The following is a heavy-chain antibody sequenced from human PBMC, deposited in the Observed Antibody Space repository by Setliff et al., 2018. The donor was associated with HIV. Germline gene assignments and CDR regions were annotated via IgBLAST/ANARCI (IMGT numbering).Heavy chain of an antibody. J-gene: IGHJ4*02. V-gene: IGHV3-53*01. CDR2: IYDGGTT. Sequence: PGGSLRLSCVASGFSFNSSYMSWVRQAPGKRQEWVSIIYDGGTTYYGDSVKGRFSISRDYSKNTLYLQMNSLRAEDTAMYYCAKNMPSGDPFEYWGQGTLVTVSS. CDR1: GFSFNSSY. CDR3: AKNMPSGDPFEY. D-gene: IGHD7-27*01.